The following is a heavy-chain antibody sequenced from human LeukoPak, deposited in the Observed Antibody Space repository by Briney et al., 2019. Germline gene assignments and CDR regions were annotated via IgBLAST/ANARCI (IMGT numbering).Heavy chain of an antibody. Sequence: GGSLRLSCAASGFTFSNYNINWVRQAPGKGRESVSSISSSSTYIYYADTVKGRFTIPRHNAKNSLYLQMSSLRAEDTAVYFCARDQMGVTTRGHYYSYMDVWGKGTTVTVSS. J-gene: IGHJ6*03. V-gene: IGHV3-21*01. CDR3: ARDQMGVTTRGHYYSYMDV. CDR1: GFTFSNYN. CDR2: ISSSSTYI. D-gene: IGHD3-16*01.